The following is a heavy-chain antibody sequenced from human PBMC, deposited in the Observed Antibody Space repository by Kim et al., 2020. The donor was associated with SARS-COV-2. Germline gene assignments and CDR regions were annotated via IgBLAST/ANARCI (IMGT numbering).Heavy chain of an antibody. D-gene: IGHD1-26*01. CDR2: T. Sequence: TNYNPSLKSRVTISVDTSKNQFSLKLSSVTAADTAVYYCARQYSGTYIRYWGQGTLVTVSS. J-gene: IGHJ4*02. CDR3: ARQYSGTYIRY. V-gene: IGHV4-59*08.